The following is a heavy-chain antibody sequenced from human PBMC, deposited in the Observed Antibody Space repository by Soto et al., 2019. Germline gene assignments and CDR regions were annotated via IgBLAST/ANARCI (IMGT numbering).Heavy chain of an antibody. V-gene: IGHV3-9*01. J-gene: IGHJ6*02. D-gene: IGHD6-13*01. Sequence: EVQLVESGGGLVQPGRSLRLSCAASGFTFDDYAMHWVRQAPGKGLEWVSGISWNSGSIGYADSVKGRFTISRDNAKNSLYLQMNSLRAEDTALYYCAKDIRHAAAGYYYYGMDVWGQGTTVTVSS. CDR2: ISWNSGSI. CDR3: AKDIRHAAAGYYYYGMDV. CDR1: GFTFDDYA.